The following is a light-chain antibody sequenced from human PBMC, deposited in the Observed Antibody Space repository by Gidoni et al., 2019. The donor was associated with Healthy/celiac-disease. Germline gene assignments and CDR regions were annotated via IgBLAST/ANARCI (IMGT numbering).Light chain of an antibody. CDR2: DAS. CDR3: QKRRT. J-gene: IGKJ3*01. V-gene: IGKV3-11*01. CDR1: QSVSSY. Sequence: IVLTQSPATLSLSPGERATLSCRASQSVSSYVAGYQQKPGQAPRLLIYDASNRATGIPARFSGSGSGTDFTLTISSLEPEDFAVYYCQKRRTFGPXTKVDIK.